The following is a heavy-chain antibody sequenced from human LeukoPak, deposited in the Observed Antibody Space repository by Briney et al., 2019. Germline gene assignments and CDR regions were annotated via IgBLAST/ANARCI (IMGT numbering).Heavy chain of an antibody. Sequence: PSETLSLTCSVSGGPIGGDYWSWIRQPPGKGLEWIGYIYTSGSTNYNPSLKSRVTISVDTSKNQFSLDLSSVTAADTAVYYCARQKCTSTSCLTKNAFDIWGQGTMVTVSS. CDR1: GGPIGGDY. V-gene: IGHV4-4*09. D-gene: IGHD2-2*01. CDR2: IYTSGST. J-gene: IGHJ3*02. CDR3: ARQKCTSTSCLTKNAFDI.